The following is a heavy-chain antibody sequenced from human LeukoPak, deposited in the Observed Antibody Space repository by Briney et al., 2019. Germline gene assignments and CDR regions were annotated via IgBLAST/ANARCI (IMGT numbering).Heavy chain of an antibody. J-gene: IGHJ6*03. Sequence: ASVKVSCKASGYTFTGYYMHWVRQAPGQGLEWMGWINPNSGGTNYAQKFQGRVTMTRDTSISTAYMELSRLRSDDTAVYYCARARRGCTNGVCYTDKGTGYYYYYMDVWGKGTTVTVSS. CDR3: ARARRGCTNGVCYTDKGTGYYYYYMDV. CDR1: GYTFTGYY. CDR2: INPNSGGT. V-gene: IGHV1-2*02. D-gene: IGHD2-8*01.